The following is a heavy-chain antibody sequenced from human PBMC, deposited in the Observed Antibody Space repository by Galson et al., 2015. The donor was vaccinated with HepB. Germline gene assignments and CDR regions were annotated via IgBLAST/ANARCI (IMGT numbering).Heavy chain of an antibody. D-gene: IGHD5-24*01. Sequence: SVKVSCKASGDTFSSYSITWVRQAPGQGLEWMGRIIPILGLTNYAKKFLGRVTITADKSTSSGYMELSSLRSEDTAVYYCASVGDGYKSHFDHWGQGTLVTVSS. J-gene: IGHJ4*02. V-gene: IGHV1-69*02. CDR1: GDTFSSYS. CDR2: IIPILGLT. CDR3: ASVGDGYKSHFDH.